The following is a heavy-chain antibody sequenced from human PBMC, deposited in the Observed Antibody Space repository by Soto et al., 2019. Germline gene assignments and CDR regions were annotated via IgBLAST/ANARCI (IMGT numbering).Heavy chain of an antibody. CDR1: GFTFSSYG. D-gene: IGHD6-13*01. CDR2: IWYDGSNK. Sequence: VQLVESGGGVVQPGRSLRLSCAASGFTFSSYGMHWVRQAPGKGLEWVAVIWYDGSNKYYADSVKGRFTISRDNSKNTLYLQMNSLRAEDTAVYYCARELVYYGMDVWGQGTTVTVSS. V-gene: IGHV3-33*01. J-gene: IGHJ6*02. CDR3: ARELVYYGMDV.